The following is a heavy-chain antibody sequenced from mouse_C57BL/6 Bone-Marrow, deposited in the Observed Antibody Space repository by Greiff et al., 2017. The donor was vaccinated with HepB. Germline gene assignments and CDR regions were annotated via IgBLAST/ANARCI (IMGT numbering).Heavy chain of an antibody. V-gene: IGHV5-9*01. D-gene: IGHD2-2*01. Sequence: EVQRVESGGGLVKPGGSLKLSCAASGFTFSSYTMSWVRPTPEKRLEWVATISGGGGNTYYPDSVKGRFTISRDNAKNTLYLQMSSLRSEDTALYYCAREGYDGYYFDYWGQGTTLTVSS. CDR1: GFTFSSYT. J-gene: IGHJ2*01. CDR3: AREGYDGYYFDY. CDR2: ISGGGGNT.